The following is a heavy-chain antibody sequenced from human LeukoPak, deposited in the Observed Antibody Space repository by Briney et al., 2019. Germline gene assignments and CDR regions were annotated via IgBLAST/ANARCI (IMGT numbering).Heavy chain of an antibody. CDR3: AATYYYDGSGDY. CDR1: GFTFSSYW. CDR2: ISSTGSNI. D-gene: IGHD3-22*01. J-gene: IGHJ4*02. V-gene: IGHV3-48*03. Sequence: PGGSLRLSCAASGFTFSSYWMHWVRQAPGKGLEWVSYISSTGSNIYYADSVKGRFTISRDNAKNSLYLLMNSLRTEDTAVYYCAATYYYDGSGDYWGQGTLVTVSS.